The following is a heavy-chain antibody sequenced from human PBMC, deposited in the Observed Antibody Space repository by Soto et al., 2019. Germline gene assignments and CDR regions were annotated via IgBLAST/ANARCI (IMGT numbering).Heavy chain of an antibody. D-gene: IGHD6-19*01. Sequence: QVQLVHSGAELKKPGASVKVSCKASGYTFTAYAMHWVRQAPGQGLEWMGWINPNSGDASYSQKLQGRVSLTMDTSITTAYMELSSLSYDDTAVYYCAREASAVRALDYWGQGPLVTVSS. CDR3: AREASAVRALDY. CDR2: INPNSGDA. CDR1: GYTFTAYA. V-gene: IGHV1-2*02. J-gene: IGHJ4*02.